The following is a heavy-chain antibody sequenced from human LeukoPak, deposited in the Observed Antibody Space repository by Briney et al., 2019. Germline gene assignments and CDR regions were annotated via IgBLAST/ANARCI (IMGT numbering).Heavy chain of an antibody. CDR2: FDPEDGKT. CDR3: TTRNYDILTGYYRGDWFDP. D-gene: IGHD3-9*01. CDR1: GYTFTSYD. V-gene: IGHV1-24*01. Sequence: ASVKVSCKASGYTFTSYDINWVRQATGQGLEWMGGFDPEDGKTIYAQKFQGRVSMTEDTSTDTAYMELSSLRSEDTAVYYCTTRNYDILTGYYRGDWFDPWGPGTLVTVSS. J-gene: IGHJ5*02.